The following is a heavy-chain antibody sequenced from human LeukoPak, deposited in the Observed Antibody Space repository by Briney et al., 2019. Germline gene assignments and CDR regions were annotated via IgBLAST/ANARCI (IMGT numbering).Heavy chain of an antibody. V-gene: IGHV4-4*09. Sequence: NPSGTLSLTCTVSGGSMTNYFWNWIRQSPGKGLEWIGYTHTSGSPDYSHSLKSRVTMSLDTSKNQFSLMLSSVTAADTAVYFCARATQRYCSGTTCFPYWLDTWGQGTLVTVSS. J-gene: IGHJ5*01. D-gene: IGHD2-2*01. CDR1: GGSMTNYF. CDR2: THTSGSP. CDR3: ARATQRYCSGTTCFPYWLDT.